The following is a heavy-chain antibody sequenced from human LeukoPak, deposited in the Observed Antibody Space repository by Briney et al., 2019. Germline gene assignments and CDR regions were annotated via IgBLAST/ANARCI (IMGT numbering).Heavy chain of an antibody. V-gene: IGHV3-23*01. J-gene: IGHJ4*02. D-gene: IGHD2-15*01. CDR3: AKSLGYCTDDRCYSGVIDY. Sequence: GGSLRLSCAAPGFTFSSYVMNWVRQAPGKGLEWVSAISGSGGSTYYADSMKGRFTISRDNSKNTLYLQMNSLRAEDTAIYSCAKSLGYCTDDRCYSGVIDYWGQGTLVTVSS. CDR2: ISGSGGST. CDR1: GFTFSSYV.